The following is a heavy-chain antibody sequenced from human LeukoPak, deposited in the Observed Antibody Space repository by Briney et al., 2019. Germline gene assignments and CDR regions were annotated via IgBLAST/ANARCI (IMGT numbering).Heavy chain of an antibody. D-gene: IGHD3-22*01. V-gene: IGHV4-59*01. CDR1: GGSISSYY. CDR2: IYYSGST. CDR3: AGRDYYDSSGYHDAFDI. J-gene: IGHJ3*02. Sequence: PSETLSLTCTVSGGSISSYYWSWIRQPPGKGLEWIGYIYYSGSTNYNPSLKSRVTISVDTSKNQFSLKLSSVTAAATAVYYCAGRDYYDSSGYHDAFDIWGQGTMVTVSS.